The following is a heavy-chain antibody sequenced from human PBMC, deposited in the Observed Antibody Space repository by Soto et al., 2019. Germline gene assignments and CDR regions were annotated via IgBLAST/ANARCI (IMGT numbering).Heavy chain of an antibody. CDR3: ARTAYCGGDCYPNFDY. V-gene: IGHV1-69*12. J-gene: IGHJ4*02. CDR1: GGTFSSYA. Sequence: QVQLVQSGAEVKKPGSSVKVSCKASGGTFSSYAISWVRQAPGQGLEWMGGIIPIFGTANYAQKFQGRVTIPADESTSTAYMELSSLRSEDTAVYYCARTAYCGGDCYPNFDYWGQGTLVTVSS. D-gene: IGHD2-21*02. CDR2: IIPIFGTA.